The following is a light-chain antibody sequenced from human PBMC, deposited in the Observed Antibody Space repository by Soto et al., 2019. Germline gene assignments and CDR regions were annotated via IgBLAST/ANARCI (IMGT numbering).Light chain of an antibody. V-gene: IGKV4-1*01. J-gene: IGKJ4*01. CDR2: WAS. CDR1: QSVLYSSNNKNY. Sequence: DIVMTQSPDSLAVSLGERATINCKSSQSVLYSSNNKNYLAWYQQTPGQPPKLLIYWASSRESGVPDRFSGSGSGTDFTLTISSLQAEDVAVYYCQQYYSSPLTFGGGTKLEIK. CDR3: QQYYSSPLT.